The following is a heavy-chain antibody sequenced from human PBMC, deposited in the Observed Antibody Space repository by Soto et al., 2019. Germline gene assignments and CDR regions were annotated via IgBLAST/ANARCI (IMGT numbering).Heavy chain of an antibody. D-gene: IGHD6-13*01. Sequence: SVKVSCKASGGTFSSYTISWVRQAPGQGLEWMGRIIPILGIANYAQKFQGRVTITADKSTSTAYMELSSLRSEDTALYYCAKPTYSSSWSPFDYWGQGTLVTVSS. J-gene: IGHJ4*02. CDR2: IIPILGIA. CDR1: GGTFSSYT. CDR3: AKPTYSSSWSPFDY. V-gene: IGHV1-69*02.